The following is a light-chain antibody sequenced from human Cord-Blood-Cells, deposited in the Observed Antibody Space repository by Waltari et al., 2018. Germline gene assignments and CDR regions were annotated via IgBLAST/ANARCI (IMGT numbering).Light chain of an antibody. Sequence: IVLTQYPSTLSVSPEERATLSCRASQGVSSNLAWYQQKPGQAPRLLLYGASTRATGIPARFSGSGCGTEFTLTISSLKSEDFAVYYCQQYNNWTSTFGQGTRLEIK. V-gene: IGKV3-15*01. CDR3: QQYNNWTST. J-gene: IGKJ5*01. CDR2: GAS. CDR1: QGVSSN.